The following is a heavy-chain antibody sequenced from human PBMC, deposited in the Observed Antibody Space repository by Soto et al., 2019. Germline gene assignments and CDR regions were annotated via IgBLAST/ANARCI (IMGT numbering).Heavy chain of an antibody. CDR1: GFTFSSYS. CDR2: ISSSSSYI. J-gene: IGHJ6*02. CDR3: ARGPSDIVVVPAVYGMDV. Sequence: GGSLRLSCAASGFTFSSYSMNWVRQAPGKGLEWVSSISSSSSYIYYADSVKGRFTISRDNAKNSLYLQMNSLRAEDTAVYYCARGPSDIVVVPAVYGMDVWGQGTTVTVSS. D-gene: IGHD2-2*01. V-gene: IGHV3-21*01.